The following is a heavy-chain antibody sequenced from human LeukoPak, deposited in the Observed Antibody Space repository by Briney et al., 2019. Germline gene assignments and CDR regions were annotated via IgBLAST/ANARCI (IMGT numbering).Heavy chain of an antibody. D-gene: IGHD2-2*01. Sequence: GGSLRLPCAASGFTFRSYWMSWVRQAPGKGLEWVAVISYNGSNKYYADSVKGRFTISRDNSKNTLYLQMNSLRAEDTAVYYCAKYRGRSRGRGTISYYFGYWGQGTLVTVSS. CDR3: AKYRGRSRGRGTISYYFGY. V-gene: IGHV3-30*18. CDR1: GFTFRSYW. CDR2: ISYNGSNK. J-gene: IGHJ4*02.